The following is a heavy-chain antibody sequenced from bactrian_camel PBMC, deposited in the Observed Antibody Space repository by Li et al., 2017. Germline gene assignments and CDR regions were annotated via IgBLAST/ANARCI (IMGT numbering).Heavy chain of an antibody. CDR2: IDGTGTT. J-gene: IGHJ6*01. Sequence: QLVESGGGSVQTGGSLRLSCAASDNTVRRRCWGWFRQAPGKEREGVAVIDGTGTTAYTQSVKDRFTISQVNNTLYLQMNGLKPEDSAMYYCAVPGSWSPECGYSGQGTQVTVS. CDR1: DNTVRRRC. V-gene: IGHV3S53*01. CDR3: AVPGSWSPECGY. D-gene: IGHD6*01.